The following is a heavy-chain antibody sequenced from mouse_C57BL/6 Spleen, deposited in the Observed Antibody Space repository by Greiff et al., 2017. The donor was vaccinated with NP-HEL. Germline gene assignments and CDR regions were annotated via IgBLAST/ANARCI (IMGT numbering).Heavy chain of an antibody. J-gene: IGHJ4*01. CDR3: ASGWLPPYYAMDY. CDR2: IYPGSGNT. Sequence: VQLVESGPELVKPGASVKISCKASGYSFTSYYIHWVKQRPGQGLEWIGWIYPGSGNTKYNEKFKGKATLTADTSSSTAYMQLSSLTSEDSAVYYCASGWLPPYYAMDYWGQGTSVTVSS. V-gene: IGHV1-66*01. D-gene: IGHD2-2*01. CDR1: GYSFTSYY.